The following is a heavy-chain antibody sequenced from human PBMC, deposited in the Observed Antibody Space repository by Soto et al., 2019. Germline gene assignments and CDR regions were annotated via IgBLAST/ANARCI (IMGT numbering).Heavy chain of an antibody. V-gene: IGHV1-2*04. D-gene: IGHD3-16*01. CDR1: GYTFTGYY. Sequence: ASVKLSCKASGYTFTGYYMHWVRQAPGQGLEWMGWINPNSGGTNYAQKFQGWVTMTRDTSISTAYMELSRLRSDDTAVYYCALQHYDYIWGSYSPRGFDPWGQGTLVTVSS. CDR2: INPNSGGT. J-gene: IGHJ5*02. CDR3: ALQHYDYIWGSYSPRGFDP.